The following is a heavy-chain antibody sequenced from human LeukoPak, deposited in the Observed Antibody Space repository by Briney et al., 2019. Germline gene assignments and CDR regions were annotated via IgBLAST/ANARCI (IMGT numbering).Heavy chain of an antibody. CDR3: ARGGSYLSAFDI. CDR2: ISGSGGST. D-gene: IGHD1-26*01. J-gene: IGHJ3*02. V-gene: IGHV3-23*01. Sequence: GGTLRLSCAASGFTFSSYGMSWVRQAPGKGLEWVSAISGSGGSTYYADSVKGRFTISRDNSKNTLYLQMNSLRAEDTAVYYCARGGSYLSAFDIWGQGTMVTVSS. CDR1: GFTFSSYG.